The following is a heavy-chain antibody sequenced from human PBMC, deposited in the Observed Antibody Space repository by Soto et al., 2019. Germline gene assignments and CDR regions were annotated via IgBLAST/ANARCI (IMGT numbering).Heavy chain of an antibody. CDR2: IYYSGTT. Sequence: PSETLSLTCTVSNGSVSSGTYSWSWVRQPPGKGLEWIGYIYYSGTTYYTPSLKSRLTMSMDRANDHFSLNLTSVTAADTAVYLWARGHYYIVMDVWGQGITVTVSS. V-gene: IGHV4-30-2*01. CDR3: ARGHYYIVMDV. CDR1: NGSVSSGTYS. J-gene: IGHJ6*02.